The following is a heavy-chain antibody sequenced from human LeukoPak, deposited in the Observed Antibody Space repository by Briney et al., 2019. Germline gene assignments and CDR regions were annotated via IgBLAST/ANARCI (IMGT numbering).Heavy chain of an antibody. CDR2: IYSDGSSY. V-gene: IGHV3-74*03. CDR3: ARGGGIYGLWDY. J-gene: IGHJ4*02. Sequence: GGSLRLSCAASGFTFSSYAMSWVRQAPGKGLVWVSRIYSDGSSYTADSVKGRFTISRDNAKDTLYLQMNSLRVEDTAVYYCARGGGIYGLWDYWGQGTLVTVSS. CDR1: GFTFSSYA. D-gene: IGHD1-26*01.